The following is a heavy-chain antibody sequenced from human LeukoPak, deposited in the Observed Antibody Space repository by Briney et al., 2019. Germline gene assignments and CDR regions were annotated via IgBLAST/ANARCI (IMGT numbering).Heavy chain of an antibody. CDR1: GGSFSGYY. D-gene: IGHD3-16*02. CDR3: ARRGGLSRLPFDY. J-gene: IGHJ4*02. Sequence: KPSGTLSLTCAVYGGSFSGYYWSWIRQPPGKGLEWIGEINHSGSTNYNPSLKSRVTISVDTSKNQFSLKLSSVTAADTAVYYCARRGGLSRLPFDYWGQGTLVTVSS. CDR2: INHSGST. V-gene: IGHV4-34*01.